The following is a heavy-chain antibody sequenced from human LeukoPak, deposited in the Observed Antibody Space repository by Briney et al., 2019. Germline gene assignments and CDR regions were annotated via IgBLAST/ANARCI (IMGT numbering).Heavy chain of an antibody. CDR1: GFTFSSYA. V-gene: IGHV3-30*18. J-gene: IGHJ6*02. Sequence: GRSLRLSCPASGFTFSSYAMHWVRQAPGKGLEWVAVMSYDGGHKYYADSVKGRFTISRDNSKNTLYLQMNSLRAEDTAVYYCAKGQLVDYGMDVWGQGTTVTVSS. D-gene: IGHD2-15*01. CDR2: MSYDGGHK. CDR3: AKGQLVDYGMDV.